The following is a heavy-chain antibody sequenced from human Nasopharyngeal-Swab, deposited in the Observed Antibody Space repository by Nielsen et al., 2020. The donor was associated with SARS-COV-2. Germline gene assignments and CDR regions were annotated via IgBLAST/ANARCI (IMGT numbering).Heavy chain of an antibody. CDR3: ARDIGVVVMAGWFDP. Sequence: ASVKVSCKASGYTFTGYYMHWVRQAPGQGLEWMGRINPNSGGTNYAQKFQGRVTMTRDTSISTAYMELSSLRSEDTAVYYCARDIGVVVMAGWFDPWGQGTLVTVSS. D-gene: IGHD3-22*01. V-gene: IGHV1-2*06. CDR2: INPNSGGT. J-gene: IGHJ5*02. CDR1: GYTFTGYY.